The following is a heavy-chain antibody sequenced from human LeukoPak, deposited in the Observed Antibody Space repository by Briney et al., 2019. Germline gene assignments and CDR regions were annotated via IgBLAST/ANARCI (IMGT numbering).Heavy chain of an antibody. CDR1: GGSFSGYY. V-gene: IGHV4-59*10. D-gene: IGHD2-15*01. Sequence: SETLSLTCAVYGGSFSGYYWSWIRRPAGKGLEWIGRIYTSESTNYNPSLKSRVTMSVDTSKNQFSLKLTSVTAADTAVYYCARASDSCSGGSCYPDAFDIWGQGTKVTVSS. CDR2: IYTSEST. CDR3: ARASDSCSGGSCYPDAFDI. J-gene: IGHJ3*02.